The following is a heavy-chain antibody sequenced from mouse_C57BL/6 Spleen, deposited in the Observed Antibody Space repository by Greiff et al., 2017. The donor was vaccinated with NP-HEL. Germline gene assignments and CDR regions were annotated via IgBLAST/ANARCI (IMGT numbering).Heavy chain of an antibody. J-gene: IGHJ4*01. Sequence: VQLQQSGPGLVQPSQRLSITCTVSGFSLTSYGVHWVRQSPGKGLEWLGVIWRGGSTDYNAAFMSRLSITKDNSKSQVFFKMNSLQADDTAIYYCAKNYYGSSGAMDYWGQGTSVTVSS. D-gene: IGHD1-1*01. CDR2: IWRGGST. V-gene: IGHV2-5*01. CDR3: AKNYYGSSGAMDY. CDR1: GFSLTSYG.